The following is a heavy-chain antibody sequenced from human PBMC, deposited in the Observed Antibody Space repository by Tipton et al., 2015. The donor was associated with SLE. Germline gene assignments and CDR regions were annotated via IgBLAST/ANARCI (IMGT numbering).Heavy chain of an antibody. Sequence: GSLRLSCAASGFTFRMYAMSWVRQAPGTGLEWVSFIYSGGSDTFYADSVKGRFTISRDNSKKTLSLQMNSLRVEDTAVYYCAKDYGPGIGTFDLWGQGTMVTVSS. V-gene: IGHV3-23*03. J-gene: IGHJ3*01. CDR2: IYSGGSDT. CDR3: AKDYGPGIGTFDL. CDR1: GFTFRMYA. D-gene: IGHD1-1*01.